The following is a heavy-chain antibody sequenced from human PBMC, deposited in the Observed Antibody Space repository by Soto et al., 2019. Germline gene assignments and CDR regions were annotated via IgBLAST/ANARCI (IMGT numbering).Heavy chain of an antibody. CDR1: GFSFSDYY. CDR3: ALAVRNYYFDY. V-gene: IGHV3-11*01. Sequence: QVQLVEFGGDLVKPGGSLRLSCAASGFSFSDYYMSWIRQAPGKGLEWISYISSRGSSIYYADSVKCRFTISRDNAKNSLYLQMNSLRAEDTAVYYCALAVRNYYFDYWGQGSLVTVSS. D-gene: IGHD3-10*01. CDR2: ISSRGSSI. J-gene: IGHJ4*02.